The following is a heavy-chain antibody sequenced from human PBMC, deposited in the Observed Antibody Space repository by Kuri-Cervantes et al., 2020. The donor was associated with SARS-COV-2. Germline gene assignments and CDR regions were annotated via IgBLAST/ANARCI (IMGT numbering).Heavy chain of an antibody. CDR2: ISSSSSTI. J-gene: IGHJ4*02. Sequence: GGSLRLSCAASGFIFSTYSMNWVRQAPGKGLEWVSYISSSSSTIHYADSVKGRFTISRDNAKNSLYLQMNSLRDEDTAVYYCALAAAYWGQGTLVTVSS. CDR1: GFIFSTYS. CDR3: ALAAAY. V-gene: IGHV3-48*02. D-gene: IGHD6-13*01.